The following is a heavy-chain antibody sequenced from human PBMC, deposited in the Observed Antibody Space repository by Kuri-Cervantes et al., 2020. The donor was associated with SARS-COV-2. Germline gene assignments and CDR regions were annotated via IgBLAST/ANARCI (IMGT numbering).Heavy chain of an antibody. CDR2: IRYDGSNK. V-gene: IGHV3-30*02. J-gene: IGHJ6*03. CDR1: GFTFSSYG. Sequence: LSLTCAASGFTFSSYGMHWVRQAPGKGLEWVAFIRYDGSNKYYADSVKGRFTISRDNSKNTLYLQTNSLRAEDTAVYYCARAAFYYYYYYMDVWGKGTTVTVSS. CDR3: ARAAFYYYYYYMDV.